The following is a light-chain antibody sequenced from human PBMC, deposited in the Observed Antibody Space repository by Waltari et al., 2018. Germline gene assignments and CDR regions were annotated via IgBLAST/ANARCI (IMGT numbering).Light chain of an antibody. Sequence: QSALTQPPSASGSPGQSVTISCTGTSNDVGGYNYVSWYQHHPGKAPKLLLSEVIKRPSGVPDRFSGARSGNTASLTVSGLQADDEADYFCSSYLARNNHVIFGGGTKLTVL. CDR2: EVI. V-gene: IGLV2-8*01. CDR3: SSYLARNNHVI. CDR1: SNDVGGYNY. J-gene: IGLJ2*01.